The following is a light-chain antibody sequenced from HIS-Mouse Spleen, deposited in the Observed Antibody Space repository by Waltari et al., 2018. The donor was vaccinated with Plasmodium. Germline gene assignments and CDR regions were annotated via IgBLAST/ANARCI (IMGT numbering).Light chain of an antibody. CDR2: GAS. J-gene: IGKJ1*01. Sequence: EIVMTQSPATLSVSPGERATLSCRVSQSVSSNLAWYQQKPGHAPRLLIYGASTRALGIPARFSGSGSGTEFTLTISSLQSEDFAVYYCQQYNNWPAWTFGQGTKVEIK. CDR3: QQYNNWPAWT. CDR1: QSVSSN. V-gene: IGKV3-15*01.